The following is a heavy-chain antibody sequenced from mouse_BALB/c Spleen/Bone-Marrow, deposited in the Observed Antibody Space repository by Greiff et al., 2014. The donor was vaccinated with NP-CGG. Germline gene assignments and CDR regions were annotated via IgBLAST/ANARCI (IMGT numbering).Heavy chain of an antibody. V-gene: IGHV1-14*01. CDR3: ARGSSWAMDY. Sequence: LVESGASVKMSCKASGYTFTSYVMHWVKQKPGQGLEWIGNINPYNDGTKYNERFKGKATLTSDKSSSSAYMELSSLTSEDSAVYYCARGSSWAMDYWGQGTSVTVSS. J-gene: IGHJ4*01. D-gene: IGHD1-1*01. CDR1: GYTFTSYV. CDR2: INPYNDGT.